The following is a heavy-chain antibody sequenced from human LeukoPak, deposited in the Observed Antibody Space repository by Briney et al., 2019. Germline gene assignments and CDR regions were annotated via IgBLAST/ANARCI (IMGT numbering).Heavy chain of an antibody. CDR3: ARALTSSIVVVPSYYYYYMDV. CDR2: IHHSGST. V-gene: IGHV4-59*01. J-gene: IGHJ6*03. D-gene: IGHD2-2*01. CDR1: GSPTSSYN. Sequence: PSETLSLTCTASGSPTSSYNWSWIRQPPGKGLERIGYIHHSGSTNYTPSLKSRVTISVDTSKNPFPLKLSSVTAADTAVYYCARALTSSIVVVPSYYYYYMDVWGKGTTVTVSS.